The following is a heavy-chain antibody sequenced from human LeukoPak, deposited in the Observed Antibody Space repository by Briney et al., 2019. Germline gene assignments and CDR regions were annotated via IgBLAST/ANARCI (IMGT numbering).Heavy chain of an antibody. CDR2: VYHSGST. J-gene: IGHJ4*02. CDR1: GGPISSSNW. D-gene: IGHD1-26*01. Sequence: SETLSLTCAVSGGPISSSNWWSWVRQPPGKGLEWIGEVYHSGSTNYNPSLKSRVTMSIDTSNNQFSLKVSSVTAADTAVYYCARHGGSYSFDYWGPGTLVTVSS. V-gene: IGHV4-4*02. CDR3: ARHGGSYSFDY.